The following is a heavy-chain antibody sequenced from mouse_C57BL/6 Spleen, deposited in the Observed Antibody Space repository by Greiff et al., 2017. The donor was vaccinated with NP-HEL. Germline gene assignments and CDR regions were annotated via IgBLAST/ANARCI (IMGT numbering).Heavy chain of an antibody. CDR3: ARSGYDAPYYAMDY. V-gene: IGHV1-81*01. CDR1: GYTFTSYG. CDR2: IYPRSGNT. Sequence: VQLQQSGAELARPGASVKLSCKASGYTFTSYGISWVKQRTGQSLEWIGEIYPRSGNTYYNEKFKGKATITADKSSSTAYMVLRCLTSEDSAVYFCARSGYDAPYYAMDYWGQGTSVTVSS. J-gene: IGHJ4*01. D-gene: IGHD2-2*01.